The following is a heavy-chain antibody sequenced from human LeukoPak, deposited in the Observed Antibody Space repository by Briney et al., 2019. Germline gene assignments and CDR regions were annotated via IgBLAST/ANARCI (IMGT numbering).Heavy chain of an antibody. CDR3: AIMGAVAGTIVEFDY. CDR1: GFTFSSYA. Sequence: PGGSLRLSCAASGFTFSSYAMSWVRQAPGKGLEWVSAISGSGGSTYYADSVKGRFTISRDNSKNTLYLQMNSLRAEDTAVYYCAIMGAVAGTIVEFDYWGQGTLVTVSS. CDR2: ISGSGGST. D-gene: IGHD6-19*01. V-gene: IGHV3-23*01. J-gene: IGHJ4*02.